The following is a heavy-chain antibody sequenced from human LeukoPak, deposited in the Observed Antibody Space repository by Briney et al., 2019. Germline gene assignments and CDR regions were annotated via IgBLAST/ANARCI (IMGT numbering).Heavy chain of an antibody. CDR1: GFTFSSYA. CDR2: ISGSGGST. CDR3: AKVNSGSYLFYFDY. J-gene: IGHJ4*02. V-gene: IGHV3-23*01. Sequence: GGSLRLSCAASGFTFSSYAMSWVRQAPGKGLEWVSAISGSGGSTFYADSVKGRFTTSRDNSKNTLYLQMDNLRAEDTALYYCAKVNSGSYLFYFDYWSQGTLATVSS. D-gene: IGHD1-26*01.